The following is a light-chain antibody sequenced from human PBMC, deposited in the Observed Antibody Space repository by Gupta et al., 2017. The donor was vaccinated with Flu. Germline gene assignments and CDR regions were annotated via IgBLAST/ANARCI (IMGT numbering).Light chain of an antibody. CDR3: QHENNCPRL. V-gene: IGKV3-15*01. CDR2: GAS. J-gene: IGKJ1*01. CDR1: QSVSSN. Sequence: EIVMTQSPATLSVSPGERATLSCRASQSVSSNLAWYQQKPGQAPRLLIYGASTRATGIPARFSGSGSGTEFTLTISSRQSEDFAVYYCQHENNCPRLFGQGTKVEIK.